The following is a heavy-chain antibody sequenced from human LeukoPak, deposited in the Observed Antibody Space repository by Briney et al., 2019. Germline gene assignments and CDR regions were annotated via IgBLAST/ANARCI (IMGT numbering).Heavy chain of an antibody. D-gene: IGHD5-12*01. J-gene: IGHJ4*02. Sequence: GGSLRLSCAASGFTFSTYGMHWVRQAPGKGLEWVAFIRYDGSNKYYADSVKGRFTISRDNSKNTLYLQMNSLRPEDTAVHYCAKVNKGGYDSFDYWGQGTLVTVSS. CDR2: IRYDGSNK. V-gene: IGHV3-30*02. CDR1: GFTFSTYG. CDR3: AKVNKGGYDSFDY.